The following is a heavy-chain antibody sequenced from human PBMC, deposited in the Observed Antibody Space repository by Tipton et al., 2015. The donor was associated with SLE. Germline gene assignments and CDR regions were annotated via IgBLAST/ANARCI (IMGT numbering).Heavy chain of an antibody. CDR2: IYYSGST. Sequence: TLSLTCTLSGVSISSGAYYWSWIRQHPGKGLEWIGYIYYSGSTYYNPSLESRVTISLDTSKNQFSLEVSSVTAADTAVYYCARAPSHTIHFDCWGQGTLVSISS. CDR3: ARAPSHTIHFDC. J-gene: IGHJ4*02. V-gene: IGHV4-31*03. CDR1: GVSISSGAYY. D-gene: IGHD3-3*01.